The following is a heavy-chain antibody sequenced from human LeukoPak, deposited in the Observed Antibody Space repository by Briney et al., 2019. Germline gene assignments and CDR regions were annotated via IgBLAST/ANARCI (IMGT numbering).Heavy chain of an antibody. V-gene: IGHV4-34*01. Sequence: GSLRLSCAASGFAFSDYSMNWVRQPPGKGLEWIGEINHSGNTNYNPSLKSRVTISVDTSKNRFSLKLSSVTAADTAVYYCAREIYTAMVRRRRGPFDYWGQGTLVTVSS. CDR1: GFAFSDYS. CDR3: AREIYTAMVRRRRGPFDY. CDR2: INHSGNT. D-gene: IGHD5-18*01. J-gene: IGHJ4*02.